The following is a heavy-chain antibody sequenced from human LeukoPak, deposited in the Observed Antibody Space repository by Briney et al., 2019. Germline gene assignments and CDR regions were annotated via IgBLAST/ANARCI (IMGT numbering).Heavy chain of an antibody. CDR3: ARLPRGLIRSY. V-gene: IGHV4-39*01. Sequence: SETLSLTCTVSGDSISSSSYYWGWIRQPPGKGLEWIGSIFHSGSTYYNPSLKSRVTISVDTSKNQFSLKLTSVTAADTAVYYCARLPRGLIRSYWGQGTLVTVSS. CDR2: IFHSGST. D-gene: IGHD3-16*01. J-gene: IGHJ4*02. CDR1: GDSISSSSYY.